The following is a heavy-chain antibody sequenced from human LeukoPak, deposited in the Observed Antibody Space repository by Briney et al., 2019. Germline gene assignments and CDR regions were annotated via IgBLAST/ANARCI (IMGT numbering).Heavy chain of an antibody. V-gene: IGHV3-21*01. CDR1: GLTFSSYS. CDR3: AKALGGSYLDAFDI. CDR2: ISSSSSYI. Sequence: GGSLRLSCAASGLTFSSYSMNWVRQAPGKGLEWVSSISSSSSYIYYADSVKGRFTISRDNSKNTLYLQMNSLRAEDTAVYYCAKALGGSYLDAFDIWGQGTMVTVSS. D-gene: IGHD1-26*01. J-gene: IGHJ3*02.